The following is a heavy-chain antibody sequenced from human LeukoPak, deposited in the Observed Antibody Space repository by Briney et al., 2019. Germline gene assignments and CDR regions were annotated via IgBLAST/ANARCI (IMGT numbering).Heavy chain of an antibody. J-gene: IGHJ4*02. CDR2: IYYTGNT. CDR1: GDSITGYY. V-gene: IGHV4-39*07. D-gene: IGHD3-22*01. CDR3: ARLTKYYYDSSGYFAY. Sequence: PSETLSLTCTVSGDSITGYYWGWLRQPPGKGLEWIGNIYYTGNTYYNASLKSRVTISVDTSKNQFSLKVISMTAADTAVYYCARLTKYYYDSSGYFAYWGQGTLVTVSS.